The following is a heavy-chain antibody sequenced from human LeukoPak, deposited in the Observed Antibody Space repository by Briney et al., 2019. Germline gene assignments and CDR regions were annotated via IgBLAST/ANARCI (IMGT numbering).Heavy chain of an antibody. CDR2: ISSSSSTI. CDR3: AREGYCSSTSCEN. V-gene: IGHV3-48*01. J-gene: IGHJ4*02. Sequence: GGSLRLSCAASGFTFSSYSMNWVRQAPGKGLEWVSYISSSSSTIYYADSVKGRFTTSRDNAKNSLYLQMNSLRAEDTAVYYCAREGYCSSTSCENWGQGTLVTVSS. CDR1: GFTFSSYS. D-gene: IGHD2-2*01.